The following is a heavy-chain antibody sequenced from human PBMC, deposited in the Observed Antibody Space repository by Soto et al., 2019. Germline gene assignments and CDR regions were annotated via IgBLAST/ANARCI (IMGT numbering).Heavy chain of an antibody. CDR1: GGSISSGDYY. CDR3: ARDIRGYSRAFDF. D-gene: IGHD5-18*01. V-gene: IGHV4-61*08. Sequence: PSETLSLTCIVSGGSISSGDYYWSWIRQHPGKGLEWIGYISSSGGTKYNPSLKSRVTISLDTSSNQFSLELTSVTAADTAIYYCARDIRGYSRAFDFWGQGTLVTVSS. CDR2: ISSSGGT. J-gene: IGHJ4*02.